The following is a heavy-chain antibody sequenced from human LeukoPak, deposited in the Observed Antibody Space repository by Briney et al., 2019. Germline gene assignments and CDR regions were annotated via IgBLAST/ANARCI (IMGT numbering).Heavy chain of an antibody. Sequence: PSETLSLTCIVSGYSISSGYYWGWTRQPPGKGLEWIGTIYRSGSTYSNPSLRGRVTISVDTSKNQFSLKLSSVTAADTAVYYCARTGAGYYYYYMDVWGKRTTVTVSS. V-gene: IGHV4-38-2*02. J-gene: IGHJ6*03. CDR1: GYSISSGYY. CDR3: ARTGAGYYYYYMDV. D-gene: IGHD1-26*01. CDR2: IYRSGST.